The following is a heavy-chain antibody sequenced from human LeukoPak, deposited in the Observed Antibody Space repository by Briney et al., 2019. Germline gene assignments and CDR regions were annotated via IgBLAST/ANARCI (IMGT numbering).Heavy chain of an antibody. V-gene: IGHV4-34*01. Sequence: SETLSLTCAVYGGSFSGYYWSWIRQPPGKGLEWIGEINHSGSTNCNPSLKSRVTISVDTSKNQFSLKLSSVTAADTAVYYCARGSHYYGSGSYYNNWGQGTLVTVSS. CDR1: GGSFSGYY. CDR3: ARGSHYYGSGSYYNN. CDR2: INHSGST. D-gene: IGHD3-10*01. J-gene: IGHJ4*02.